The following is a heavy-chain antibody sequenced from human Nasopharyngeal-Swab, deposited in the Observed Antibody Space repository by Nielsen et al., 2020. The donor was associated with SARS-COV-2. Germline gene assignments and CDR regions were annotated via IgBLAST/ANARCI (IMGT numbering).Heavy chain of an antibody. CDR3: ARDLVRGRWLQYAFDI. J-gene: IGHJ3*02. D-gene: IGHD5-24*01. CDR2: IWYDGSNK. Sequence: GGSVRLSCAASGFTFSSYGMHWVRQAPGKGLEWVAVIWYDGSNKYYADSVKGRFTISRDNSKNTLYLQMNSLRAEDTAVYYCARDLVRGRWLQYAFDIWGQGTMVTVSS. V-gene: IGHV3-33*01. CDR1: GFTFSSYG.